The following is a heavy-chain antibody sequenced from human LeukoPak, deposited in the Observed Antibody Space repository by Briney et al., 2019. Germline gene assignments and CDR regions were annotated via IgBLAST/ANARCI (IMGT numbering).Heavy chain of an antibody. CDR3: ARGRDEYSSSGPTDY. Sequence: PGESLRLSCAASGFTFSSYSMNWVRQAPGKGLEWVSSFSSSSSYIYYADSVKGRFTISRDNARNSLYLQMNSLRAEDTAVYYCARGRDEYSSSGPTDYWGQGTLVTVSS. D-gene: IGHD6-6*01. CDR1: GFTFSSYS. CDR2: FSSSSSYI. J-gene: IGHJ4*02. V-gene: IGHV3-21*01.